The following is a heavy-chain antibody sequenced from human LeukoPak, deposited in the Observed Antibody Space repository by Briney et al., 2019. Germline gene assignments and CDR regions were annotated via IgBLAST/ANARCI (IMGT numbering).Heavy chain of an antibody. J-gene: IGHJ6*03. D-gene: IGHD2-2*01. CDR1: GFTFSSYG. CDR2: IRYDGGNT. Sequence: GGSLRLSCAASGFTFSSYGMHWVRQAPGKGLEWVAFIRYDGGNTYYADSVKGRFTISRDNSKNTMYFQMNSLNAEDTAVYYCAKDEVVPGYYYTDVWGRGTTVTISS. V-gene: IGHV3-30*02. CDR3: AKDEVVPGYYYTDV.